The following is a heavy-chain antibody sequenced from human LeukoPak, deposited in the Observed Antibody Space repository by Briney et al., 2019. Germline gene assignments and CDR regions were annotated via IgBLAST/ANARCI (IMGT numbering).Heavy chain of an antibody. Sequence: PGGSLRLCCAASGFSFSSYSMNWVRQAPGKGLEWVSYIGSSTSTTYYADSVKGRFTISRDNAKNSLYLQMNSLRAEDTAAYYCARDRGYSLDIWGQGTMVTVSS. V-gene: IGHV3-48*01. CDR2: IGSSTSTT. CDR3: ARDRGYSLDI. J-gene: IGHJ3*02. D-gene: IGHD2-21*01. CDR1: GFSFSSYS.